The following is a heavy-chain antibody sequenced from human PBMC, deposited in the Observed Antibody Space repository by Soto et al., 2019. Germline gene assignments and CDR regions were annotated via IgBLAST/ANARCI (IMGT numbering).Heavy chain of an antibody. D-gene: IGHD3-9*01. CDR1: GYSFTSYW. V-gene: IGHV5-51*01. CDR2: IYPGDSDT. CDR3: VTRAALTAYSQPAFDI. Sequence: PGESLKISCKGSGYSFTSYWIGWVRQMPGKGLEWMGIIYPGDSDTRYSPSFQGQVTISADKSISTAYLQWSSLKASDTAMYYCVTRAALTAYSQPAFDIWGQAILVNVSS. J-gene: IGHJ3*02.